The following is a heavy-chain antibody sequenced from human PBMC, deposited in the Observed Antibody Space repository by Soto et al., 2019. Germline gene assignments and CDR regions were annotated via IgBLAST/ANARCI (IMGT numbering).Heavy chain of an antibody. V-gene: IGHV1-8*01. CDR3: ARERTRGFDP. CDR1: GYTFTSYD. Sequence: QVQLVQSGAEVKKPGASVKVSCKASGYTFTSYDINWVRQATGQGLEWMGWMNPNSGNTAYAQKFLGRVTMTRNTSVSTAYMERSRLRPEDTAMYYCARERTRGFDPWGQGTRVTVS. J-gene: IGHJ5*02. CDR2: MNPNSGNT.